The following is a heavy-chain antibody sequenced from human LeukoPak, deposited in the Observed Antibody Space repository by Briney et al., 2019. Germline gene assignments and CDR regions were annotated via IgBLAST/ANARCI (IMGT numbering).Heavy chain of an antibody. Sequence: SQTLSLTCTVSGGSISSGGYYWSWIRQPPGKGLEWIGYIYHSGSTYYNPSLKSRVTISVDRSKNQFSLKLSSVTAADTAVYYCARASMVVVVTATYYFDYWGQGTLVTVSS. V-gene: IGHV4-30-2*01. CDR3: ARASMVVVVTATYYFDY. J-gene: IGHJ4*02. D-gene: IGHD3-22*01. CDR1: GGSISSGGYY. CDR2: IYHSGST.